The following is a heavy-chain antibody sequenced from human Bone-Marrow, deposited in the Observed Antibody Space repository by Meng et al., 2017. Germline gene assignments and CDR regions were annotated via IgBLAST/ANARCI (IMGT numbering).Heavy chain of an antibody. D-gene: IGHD3-10*01. CDR1: GFTFSDYY. V-gene: IGHV3-11*04. CDR2: IGNSGSNI. CDR3: ARAVRGLWPD. J-gene: IGHJ4*02. Sequence: GGSLRLSCAASGFTFSDYYMSWIRQAPGKGLEWVSYIGNSGSNIYYADSVKGRFTISRDNAKNSMYLQMNSLRAEDTAVYYCARAVRGLWPDWGQGTLVTVSS.